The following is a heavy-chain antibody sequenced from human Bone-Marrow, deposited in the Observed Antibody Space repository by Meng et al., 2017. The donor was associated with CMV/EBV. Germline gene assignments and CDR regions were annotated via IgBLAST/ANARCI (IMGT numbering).Heavy chain of an antibody. Sequence: GESLKISCAASGITFSSYSMNWVRQAPGKGLEWVSYISSSSSTIYYADSVKGRFTISRDNAKNSLYLQMNSLRAEDTAVYYCARDQDHYYDSSGYYDYWGQGTLVTVSS. CDR3: ARDQDHYYDSSGYYDY. D-gene: IGHD3-22*01. V-gene: IGHV3-48*04. CDR1: GITFSSYS. CDR2: ISSSSSTI. J-gene: IGHJ4*02.